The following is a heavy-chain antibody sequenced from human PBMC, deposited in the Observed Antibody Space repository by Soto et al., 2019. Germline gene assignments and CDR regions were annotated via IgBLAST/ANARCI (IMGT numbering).Heavy chain of an antibody. CDR3: ARQREYPFYFDY. CDR1: GGSISSGGYS. Sequence: PSETLSLTCAVSGGSISSGGYSWSWIRQPPGKGLEWIGYIYHSGSTYYNPSLKSRVTISVDTSKNQFSLKLNSVTAADTAVYYCARQREYPFYFDYWGQGTLVTVSS. CDR2: IYHSGST. D-gene: IGHD6-6*01. V-gene: IGHV4-30-2*01. J-gene: IGHJ4*02.